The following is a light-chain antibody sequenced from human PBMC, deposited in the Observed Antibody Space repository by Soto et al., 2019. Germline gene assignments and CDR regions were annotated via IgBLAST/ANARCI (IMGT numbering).Light chain of an antibody. CDR1: QSVSSY. CDR3: QQRSNWIT. V-gene: IGKV3-11*01. CDR2: DAS. J-gene: IGKJ5*01. Sequence: EIVMTKSPATLSVSPGDRATLSCRTGQSVSSYLAWYQQKPGQAPRLLIYDASNRATGIPTRFSGSGSGTDFTLTISSLEPEDFAVYYCQQRSNWITFGQGTRLEIK.